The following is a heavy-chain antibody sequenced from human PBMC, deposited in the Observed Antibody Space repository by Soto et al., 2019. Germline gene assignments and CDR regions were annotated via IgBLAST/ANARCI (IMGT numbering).Heavy chain of an antibody. CDR3: AVRGIAAAGDYYGMDV. Sequence: QVQLVQSGAEVKKPGSSVKVSCKASGGTFSSYAISWVRQAPGQGLEWMGGIIPIFGTANYAQKFQGRVTITXXDXTXXAYMELSSLRPQDTAVYYCAVRGIAAAGDYYGMDVWGQGTTVTVSS. CDR2: IIPIFGTA. V-gene: IGHV1-69*05. J-gene: IGHJ6*02. D-gene: IGHD6-13*01. CDR1: GGTFSSYA.